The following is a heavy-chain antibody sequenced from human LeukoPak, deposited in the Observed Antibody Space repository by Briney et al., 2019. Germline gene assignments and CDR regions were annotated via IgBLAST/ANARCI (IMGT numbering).Heavy chain of an antibody. CDR1: GFIFGASW. Sequence: GGSLRLSCTGPGFIFGASWMTWVRQPPGRGLEWVANIGPGGGGEHYVDSVMGRFTISRDSGKNSIYLQMDSLRDEDTAVYYCARDLGYYATDYWGQGTLVTVSS. CDR2: IGPGGGGE. D-gene: IGHD2-2*01. J-gene: IGHJ4*02. V-gene: IGHV3-7*01. CDR3: ARDLGYYATDY.